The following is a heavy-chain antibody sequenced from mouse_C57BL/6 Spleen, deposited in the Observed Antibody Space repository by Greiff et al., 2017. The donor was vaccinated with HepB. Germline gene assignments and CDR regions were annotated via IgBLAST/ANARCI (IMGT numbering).Heavy chain of an antibody. CDR3: ARSTYYDYDGMDY. D-gene: IGHD2-4*01. V-gene: IGHV1-82*01. CDR2: IYPGDGDT. Sequence: VQLQQSGPELVKPGASVKISCKASGYAFSSSWMNWVKQRPGKGLEWIGRIYPGDGDTNYNGKFKGKATLTADKSSSTAYMQLSSLTSEDSAVYFCARSTYYDYDGMDYWGQGTSVTVSS. J-gene: IGHJ4*01. CDR1: GYAFSSSW.